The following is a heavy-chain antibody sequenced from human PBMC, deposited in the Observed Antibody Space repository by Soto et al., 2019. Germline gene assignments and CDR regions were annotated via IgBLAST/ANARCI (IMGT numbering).Heavy chain of an antibody. J-gene: IGHJ4*02. Sequence: GGSLRLSCAASGFTFSSYAMSWVRQAPGKGLEWVSAISGSGGSTYYADSVKGRFTISRDNSKNTLYLQMNSLRAEDTAVYYCAKTPNSSIFGVVISVSGFDYWGQGTLVTVSS. CDR1: GFTFSSYA. CDR3: AKTPNSSIFGVVISVSGFDY. CDR2: ISGSGGST. D-gene: IGHD3-3*01. V-gene: IGHV3-23*01.